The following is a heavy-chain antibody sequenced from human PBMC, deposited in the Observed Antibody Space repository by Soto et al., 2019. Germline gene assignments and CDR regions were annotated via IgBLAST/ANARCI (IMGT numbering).Heavy chain of an antibody. V-gene: IGHV5-51*01. D-gene: IGHD5-18*01. Sequence: PGESLKISCKGSGYSXTSYWIGWVRQMPGKGLGWMGIIYPGDSDTRYSPSFQGQVTISADKSISTAYLQWSSLKASDTAMYYCARRGSYCHYYLAYLGQGTLVTVSS. CDR3: ARRGSYCHYYLAY. CDR1: GYSXTSYW. J-gene: IGHJ4*02. CDR2: IYPGDSDT.